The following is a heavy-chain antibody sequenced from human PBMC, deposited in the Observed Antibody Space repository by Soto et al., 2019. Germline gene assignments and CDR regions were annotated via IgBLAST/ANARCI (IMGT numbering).Heavy chain of an antibody. D-gene: IGHD3-22*01. V-gene: IGHV1-3*01. CDR2: INPGNGNT. CDR1: GYTFTSDG. Sequence: GASVKVSCKASGYTFTSDGINWVRQAPGRGLEWMGWINPGNGNTKYSQQFQGRVIIDRDTSASTAYMELSSLRSEDAAVYYCARGGYFDSRTDCYLASFDPWGQGTLVTVSS. J-gene: IGHJ5*02. CDR3: ARGGYFDSRTDCYLASFDP.